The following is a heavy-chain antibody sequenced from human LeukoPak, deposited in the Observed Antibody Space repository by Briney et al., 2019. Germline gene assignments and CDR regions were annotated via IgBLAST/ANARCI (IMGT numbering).Heavy chain of an antibody. D-gene: IGHD1-1*01. CDR1: GFTFSSYG. V-gene: IGHV3-30*02. CDR2: IRYDGSNK. Sequence: GGSLRLSCAASGFTFSSYGMHWVRQAPGKGLEWVAFIRYDGSNKYYADSVKGRFTISRDNSKNTLYLQMNSLRVDDTAVYYCARTDRTGTAGSAFDNWGQGTEVTVSS. CDR3: ARTDRTGTAGSAFDN. J-gene: IGHJ3*02.